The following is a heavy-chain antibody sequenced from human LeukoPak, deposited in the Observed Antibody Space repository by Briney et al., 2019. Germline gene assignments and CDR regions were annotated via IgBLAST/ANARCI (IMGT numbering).Heavy chain of an antibody. J-gene: IGHJ5*02. V-gene: IGHV3-48*03. Sequence: GGSLRLSCAASGFAFSGYEMYWVRQAPVKGLEWISYISDTGGAIHYADSVKGRFTISRDNAKNSLYLQMNSVRAEDTAVYYCAKDTSGWTLTWGQGTLVTVSS. CDR1: GFAFSGYE. CDR3: AKDTSGWTLT. D-gene: IGHD6-19*01. CDR2: ISDTGGAI.